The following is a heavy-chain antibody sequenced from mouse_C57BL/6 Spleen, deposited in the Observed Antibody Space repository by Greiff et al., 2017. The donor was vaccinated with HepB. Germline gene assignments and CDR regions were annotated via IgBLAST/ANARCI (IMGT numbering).Heavy chain of an antibody. CDR2: IYPRDGST. D-gene: IGHD2-5*01. CDR1: GYTFTSYD. Sequence: VKLMESGPELVKPGASVKLSCKASGYTFTSYDINWVKQRPGQGLEWIGWIYPRDGSTKYNEKFKGKATLTVDTSSSTAYMELHSLTSEDSAVYFCAREGYSNYVGWFAYWGQGTLVTVSA. V-gene: IGHV1-85*01. CDR3: AREGYSNYVGWFAY. J-gene: IGHJ3*01.